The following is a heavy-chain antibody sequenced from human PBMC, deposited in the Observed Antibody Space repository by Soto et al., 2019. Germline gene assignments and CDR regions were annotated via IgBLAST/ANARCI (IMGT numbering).Heavy chain of an antibody. Sequence: QVQLVQSGAEVKKPGASVKVSCKASGYTFTSYDINWVRQATGQGLEWMGWMNPNNGNTGYAQKFQGRVTMTRNTSISTAYMELSSLTSEDTAMYYCARMTRELEADAVSGINWFDPWGQGTLVTVSS. CDR2: MNPNNGNT. CDR3: ARMTRELEADAVSGINWFDP. J-gene: IGHJ5*02. D-gene: IGHD6-13*01. CDR1: GYTFTSYD. V-gene: IGHV1-8*01.